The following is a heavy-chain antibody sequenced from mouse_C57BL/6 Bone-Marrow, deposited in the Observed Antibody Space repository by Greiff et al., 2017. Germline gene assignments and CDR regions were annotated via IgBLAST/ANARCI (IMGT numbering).Heavy chain of an antibody. J-gene: IGHJ2*01. CDR1: GYTFTSYW. CDR2: IHPNSGST. D-gene: IGHD2-5*01. Sequence: QVQLQQPGAELVKPGASVKLSCKASGYTFTSYWMHWVKQRPGQGLEWIGMIHPNSGSTNYNEKFKSKATLTVDKSSSTAHMQLSSLTSEDSAVYYCARNAYYSNWDYWGQGTTLTVSS. V-gene: IGHV1-64*01. CDR3: ARNAYYSNWDY.